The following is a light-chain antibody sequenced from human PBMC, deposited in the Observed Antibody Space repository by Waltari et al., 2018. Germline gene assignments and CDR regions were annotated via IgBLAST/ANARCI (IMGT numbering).Light chain of an antibody. J-gene: IGLJ1*01. CDR2: YDR. CDR3: HVWHPHVDPGV. CDR1: TIGTYR. Sequence: SYVVTQPPSVSVAPGETATITCGGDTIGTYRVHWYQQKAGQAPVLVIFYDRDRPPGIPDRFSGSNSGNTATLTISRVEAGDEARYYCHVWHPHVDPGVFGTGTEVTVL. V-gene: IGLV3-21*04.